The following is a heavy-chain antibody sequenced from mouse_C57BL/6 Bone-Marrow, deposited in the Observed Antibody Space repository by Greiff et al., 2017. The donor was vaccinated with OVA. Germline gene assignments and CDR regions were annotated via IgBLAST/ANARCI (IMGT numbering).Heavy chain of an antibody. D-gene: IGHD2-3*01. Sequence: DVKLVESGGGLVQPGGSLKLSCAASGFTFSDYYMYWVRQTPEKRLEWVAYISNGGGSTYYPDTVKGRFTISRDNAKNTLYLQMSRLKSEDTAMYYCARHGYYLSGFAYWGKGTLVTVSA. CDR3: ARHGYYLSGFAY. V-gene: IGHV5-12*01. J-gene: IGHJ3*01. CDR1: GFTFSDYY. CDR2: ISNGGGST.